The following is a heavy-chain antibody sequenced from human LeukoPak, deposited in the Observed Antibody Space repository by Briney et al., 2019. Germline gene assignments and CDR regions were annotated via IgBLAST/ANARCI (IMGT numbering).Heavy chain of an antibody. D-gene: IGHD6-19*01. Sequence: GASVKVSCKASGYTFTGYYMHWVRQAPGQGLEWMGWINPNSGGTNSAQKFQGRVTMTRDTSISTAYMVLSRLRADDTAVYYCARDAWPVGQWLVPAGFDPWGQGTLVTVSS. CDR3: ARDAWPVGQWLVPAGFDP. CDR2: INPNSGGT. J-gene: IGHJ5*02. V-gene: IGHV1-2*02. CDR1: GYTFTGYY.